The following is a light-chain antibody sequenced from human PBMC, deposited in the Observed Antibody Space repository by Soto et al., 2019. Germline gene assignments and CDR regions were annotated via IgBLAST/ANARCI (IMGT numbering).Light chain of an antibody. CDR2: AAS. CDR1: QSISSY. CDR3: QQSYSTPRT. J-gene: IGKJ2*01. V-gene: IGKV1-39*01. Sequence: DIQMTQSPSSLSASVGDRATITCRASQSISSYLNWYQQKPGKAPNLLIYAASSLQSGVTSRFSGSGSGTDFTLTISSLQPEDFATYYCQQSYSTPRTFGQGTPLEIK.